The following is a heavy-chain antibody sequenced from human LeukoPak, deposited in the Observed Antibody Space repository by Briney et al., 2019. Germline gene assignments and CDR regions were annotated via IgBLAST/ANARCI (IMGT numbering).Heavy chain of an antibody. V-gene: IGHV3-7*01. Sequence: GGSLRLSCAASGFTFNIYWMSWVRQAPGKGLEWVANIKPDGSDVYYLDSVKGRFTISRDNAQNSLYLQMNTLRVEDTAVYYCAGDRAQYYDDAFDIWGQGTLVTVSS. J-gene: IGHJ3*02. CDR2: IKPDGSDV. D-gene: IGHD3-3*01. CDR1: GFTFNIYW. CDR3: AGDRAQYYDDAFDI.